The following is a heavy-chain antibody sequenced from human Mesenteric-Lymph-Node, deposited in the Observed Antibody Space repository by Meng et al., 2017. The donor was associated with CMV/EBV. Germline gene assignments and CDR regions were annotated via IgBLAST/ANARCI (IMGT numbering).Heavy chain of an antibody. Sequence: GESLKISCAASGFTFSSYGMHWVRQAPGKGLEWVAFIRYDGSNKYYADSVKGRFTISRDNSKNIVYLQMNSLRPEDTAVYYCARDKRRYFDYWGQGTLVTVSS. CDR1: GFTFSSYG. CDR3: ARDKRRYFDY. V-gene: IGHV3-30*02. CDR2: IRYDGSNK. J-gene: IGHJ4*02.